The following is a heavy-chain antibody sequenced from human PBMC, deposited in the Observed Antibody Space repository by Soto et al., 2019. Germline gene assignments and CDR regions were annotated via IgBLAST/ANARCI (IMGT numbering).Heavy chain of an antibody. J-gene: IGHJ3*02. CDR1: GASISGSNW. Sequence: QVQLQDSGPGLVKPSGTLSLTCAVSGASISGSNWWSWVRQPPGKGLEWIGEIFHTGTANYNPSLKSRVTLSVDNSKNQFSLNLFSVTAADTAVYYCARVGPGATTVTTGAAFDIWGQGTMVTVSS. D-gene: IGHD4-17*01. CDR2: IFHTGTA. CDR3: ARVGPGATTVTTGAAFDI. V-gene: IGHV4-4*02.